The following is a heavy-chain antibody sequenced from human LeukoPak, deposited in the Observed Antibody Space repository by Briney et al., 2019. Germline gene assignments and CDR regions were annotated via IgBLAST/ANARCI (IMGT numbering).Heavy chain of an antibody. CDR1: GFTFSNYP. Sequence: GGSLRLSCEASGFTFSNYPMSWVRQAPGRGLGWVSVISESGDVTHYADAKKGRFTISRDNAKNTLNLQMNSLRAEDTAIYYCARDSSHYLGSSDYWGQGTLVTVSS. J-gene: IGHJ4*02. V-gene: IGHV3-23*01. CDR3: ARDSSHYLGSSDY. D-gene: IGHD6-6*01. CDR2: ISESGDVT.